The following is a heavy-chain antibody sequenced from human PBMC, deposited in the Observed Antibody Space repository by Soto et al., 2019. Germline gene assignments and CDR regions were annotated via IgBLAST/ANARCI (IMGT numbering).Heavy chain of an antibody. CDR2: INHSGST. D-gene: IGHD6-6*01. CDR1: GGSFSGYY. CDR3: ARGLGSSSSSSFYGMDV. J-gene: IGHJ6*02. Sequence: TSETLSLTCAVYGGSFSGYYWSWIRQPPGKGLEWIGEINHSGSTNYNPSLKSRVTISVDTSKNQFSLKLSPVTAADTAVYYCARGLGSSSSSSFYGMDVWGQGTTVTVSS. V-gene: IGHV4-34*01.